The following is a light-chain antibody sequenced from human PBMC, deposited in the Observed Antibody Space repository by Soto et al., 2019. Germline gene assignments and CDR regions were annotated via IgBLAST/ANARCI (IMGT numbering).Light chain of an antibody. CDR1: SSDVGGYNY. V-gene: IGLV2-14*01. CDR2: DVS. Sequence: QSALTQPASVSGSPGQSITISCTGTSSDVGGYNYVSWYQQHPGKAPKLMIYDVSNRPSGVSNRFSGSKSGNTASLTISGLQAEDEADYSCSSYTSSSTLPVVFGGETKLTVL. CDR3: SSYTSSSTLPVV. J-gene: IGLJ2*01.